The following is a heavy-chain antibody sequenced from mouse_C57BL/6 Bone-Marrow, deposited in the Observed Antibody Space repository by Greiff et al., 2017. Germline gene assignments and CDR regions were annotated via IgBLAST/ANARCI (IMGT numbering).Heavy chain of an antibody. J-gene: IGHJ4*01. V-gene: IGHV1-81*01. D-gene: IGHD2-3*01. CDR3: AIRSDGYYGYYYAMDY. CDR2: IYPRSGNT. CDR1: GYTFTRYG. Sequence: VQLKQSGAELARPGASVKLSCKASGYTFTRYGISWVKQRTGQGLEWIGEIYPRSGNTSYNEKFKGKATLTADKSSSTAYMELRSLTSAYSAVYFCAIRSDGYYGYYYAMDYWGQGTSVTVSS.